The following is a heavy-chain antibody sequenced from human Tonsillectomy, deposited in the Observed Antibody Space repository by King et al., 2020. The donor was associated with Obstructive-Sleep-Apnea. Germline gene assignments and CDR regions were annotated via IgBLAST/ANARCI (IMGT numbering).Heavy chain of an antibody. J-gene: IGHJ4*02. Sequence: HVQLVESGGGVVQPGRALRLSCAASGFTFSSSAMHWVRQATGKGLEGVAIMSYDGTSKNYADSVKGRFNISRDNSKNTLYLQMNSLRAEDTAVYYCARAPSYYDSSGYDYWGQGTLVTVSS. CDR1: GFTFSSSA. D-gene: IGHD3-22*01. V-gene: IGHV3-30*04. CDR3: ARAPSYYDSSGYDY. CDR2: MSYDGTSK.